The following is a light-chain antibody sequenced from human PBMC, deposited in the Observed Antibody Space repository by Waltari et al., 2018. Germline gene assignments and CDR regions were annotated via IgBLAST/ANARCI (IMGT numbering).Light chain of an antibody. CDR2: RNN. V-gene: IGLV1-44*01. CDR3: ASWDDSLSGVV. Sequence: QSVLTQAPSASGTPGQGVTISSSGRNSNLARTSLTWYQQFSETAPKLLIHRNNQRPSGVPDRFSGSKSGTSASLAISGLQSEDEADYYCASWDDSLSGVVFGGGTKLTVL. J-gene: IGLJ3*02. CDR1: NSNLARTS.